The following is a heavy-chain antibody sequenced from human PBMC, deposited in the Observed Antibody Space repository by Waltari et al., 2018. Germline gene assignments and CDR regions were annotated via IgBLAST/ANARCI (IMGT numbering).Heavy chain of an antibody. Sequence: QVQLQESGPGLVKPSETLSLTCTVSRGSISTYHWSWIRQPAGRGLEWIGRFYPSGTTNYNPSLKSRVTMSVDASKNLFSLRLSSVTAADTAVYYCARRYNGYDYSYFDYWGQGTLVTVSS. D-gene: IGHD5-12*01. CDR3: ARRYNGYDYSYFDY. CDR2: FYPSGTT. CDR1: RGSISTYH. V-gene: IGHV4-4*07. J-gene: IGHJ4*02.